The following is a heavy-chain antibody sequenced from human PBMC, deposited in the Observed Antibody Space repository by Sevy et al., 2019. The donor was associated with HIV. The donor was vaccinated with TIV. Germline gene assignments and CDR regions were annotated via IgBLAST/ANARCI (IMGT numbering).Heavy chain of an antibody. CDR3: ARRRWAIHGSGYSY. Sequence: GGYLRLSCAVSGFTFSDYYMTWIRQAPGKGLEWLSYISDSGTTIYYADSVKGRFTISRDDAKNSLYLHMNSLRDEDTAVYYCARRRWAIHGSGYSYWGQGTVVTVSS. J-gene: IGHJ4*03. CDR1: GFTFSDYY. D-gene: IGHD3-22*01. CDR2: ISDSGTTI. V-gene: IGHV3-11*01.